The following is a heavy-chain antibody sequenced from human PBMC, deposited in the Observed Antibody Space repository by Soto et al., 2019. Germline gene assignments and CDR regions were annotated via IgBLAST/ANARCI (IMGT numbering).Heavy chain of an antibody. Sequence: EVQLVESGGGLVQPGGSLRLSCAASGFTFSSYWMHWVRQAPGKGLVWVSRINSDGSSTSYADSVKGRFTISRDNAKNTLYLQMNSLRAEDTAVYYCARAPGQRITMIVGDYYGMYVWGQGTTVTVSS. CDR2: INSDGSST. V-gene: IGHV3-74*01. CDR1: GFTFSSYW. D-gene: IGHD3-22*01. J-gene: IGHJ6*02. CDR3: ARAPGQRITMIVGDYYGMYV.